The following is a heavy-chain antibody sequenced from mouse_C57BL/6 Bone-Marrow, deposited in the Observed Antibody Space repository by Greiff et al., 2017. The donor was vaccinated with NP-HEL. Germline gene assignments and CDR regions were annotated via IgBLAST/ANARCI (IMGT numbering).Heavy chain of an antibody. CDR1: GYAFSSSW. V-gene: IGHV1-82*01. D-gene: IGHD1-1*01. CDR3: ARAGYYGSVQ. J-gene: IGHJ4*01. Sequence: QVQLKESGPELVKPGASVKISCKASGYAFSSSWMNWVKQRPGKGLEWIGRVYPGDGDTNYNGKFKGKATLTADKSSSTAYMQLSSLTSEDSAVYFCARAGYYGSVQWGQGTSVTVSS. CDR2: VYPGDGDT.